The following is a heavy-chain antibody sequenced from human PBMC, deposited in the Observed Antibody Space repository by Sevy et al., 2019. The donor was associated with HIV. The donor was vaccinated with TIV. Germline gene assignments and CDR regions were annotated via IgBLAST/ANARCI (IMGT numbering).Heavy chain of an antibody. J-gene: IGHJ4*02. V-gene: IGHV6-1*01. Sequence: KQSQTLSLTCAISGDSVSSNSAAWNWIRQSPSRGLEWLGRTYYRSKWYNDYAVSVKSRITINPDTSKNQFSLQLNSVTPEDTAVYYCARGGDLFGSSSFDYWGQGTLVTVSS. CDR3: ARGGDLFGSSSFDY. D-gene: IGHD6-6*01. CDR1: GDSVSSNSAA. CDR2: TYYRSKWYN.